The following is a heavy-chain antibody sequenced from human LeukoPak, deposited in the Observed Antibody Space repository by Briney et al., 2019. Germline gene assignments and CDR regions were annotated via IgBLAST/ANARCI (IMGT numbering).Heavy chain of an antibody. CDR3: ARVATTYCSGGSCSWVI. CDR1: GGTFSSYA. CDR2: IIPIFGTA. D-gene: IGHD2-15*01. Sequence: ASVKVSCKASGGTFSSYAISWVRQAPGQGLEWMGGIIPIFGTAYYAQKFQGRVTITADEPTSTAYMELSSLRSEDTAVYYCARVATTYCSGGSCSWVIWGQGTMVTVSS. J-gene: IGHJ3*02. V-gene: IGHV1-69*13.